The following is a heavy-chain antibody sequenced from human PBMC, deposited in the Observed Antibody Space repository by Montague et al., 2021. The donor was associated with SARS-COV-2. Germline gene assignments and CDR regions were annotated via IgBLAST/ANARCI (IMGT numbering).Heavy chain of an antibody. CDR1: GTPFSGYY. Sequence: SETLSLTCAVHGTPFSGYYWNWIRQPPGKGLEWIGEINHGGSTKYSPSPKSRLTISADTSKNQFSLKLTSVAAADTAVYYCATVRSSGWESDYYYYGMDVWGQGTTVTVSS. CDR2: INHGGST. CDR3: ATVRSSGWESDYYYYGMDV. D-gene: IGHD6-19*01. J-gene: IGHJ6*02. V-gene: IGHV4-34*01.